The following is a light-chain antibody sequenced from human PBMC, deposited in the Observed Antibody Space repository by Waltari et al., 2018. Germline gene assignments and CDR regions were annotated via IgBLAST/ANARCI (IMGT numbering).Light chain of an antibody. Sequence: QSVLTQPPSVSGAPGQRVTISCTGSSSNIGAGYDVHWYQQIPGTAPKLLIYVTSNRPSGVPDRFSGSKSGTSASLAITGLQAEDEADYYCQSYDSSLSDSVFGGGTKLTVL. CDR1: SSNIGAGYD. V-gene: IGLV1-40*01. J-gene: IGLJ2*01. CDR3: QSYDSSLSDSV. CDR2: VTS.